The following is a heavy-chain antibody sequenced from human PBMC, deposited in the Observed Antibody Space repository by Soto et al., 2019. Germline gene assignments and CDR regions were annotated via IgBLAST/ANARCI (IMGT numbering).Heavy chain of an antibody. V-gene: IGHV3-9*01. CDR2: ISWNSGSI. J-gene: IGHJ4*02. CDR1: GFTFDDYA. Sequence: SLRLSCAASGFTFDDYAMHWVRQAPGKGLEWVSGISWNSGSIGYADSVKGRFTISRDNAKNSLYLQMNSLRAEDTALYYCAKALGELLSSYYFDYWGQGTLVTVSS. D-gene: IGHD3-10*01. CDR3: AKALGELLSSYYFDY.